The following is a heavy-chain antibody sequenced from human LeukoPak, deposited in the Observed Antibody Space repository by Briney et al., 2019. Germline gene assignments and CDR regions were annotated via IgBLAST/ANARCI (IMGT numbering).Heavy chain of an antibody. Sequence: SETLSLTCTVSGGSISSGGYYWSWVRQHPGKGLGWIGYIYNSGSTYYNPSLKSRVTISVDTSKTQFSLKLSSVTAADTAVYYCARARVNYCSSTSCYTFDFDIWGHGIMVTVCS. CDR3: ARARVNYCSSTSCYTFDFDI. D-gene: IGHD2-2*02. V-gene: IGHV4-31*03. J-gene: IGHJ3*02. CDR2: IYNSGST. CDR1: GGSISSGGYY.